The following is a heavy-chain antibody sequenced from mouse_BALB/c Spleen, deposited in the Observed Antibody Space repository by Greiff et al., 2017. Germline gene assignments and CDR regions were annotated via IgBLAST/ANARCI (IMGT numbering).Heavy chain of an antibody. CDR3: ARGGNFNYFDV. CDR1: GYTFTSYT. D-gene: IGHD2-1*01. Sequence: VQLKESGAELARPGASVKMSCKASGYTFTSYTMHWVKQRPGQGLEWIGYINPSSGYTNYNQKFKDKATLTADKSSSTAYMHLNSLTSEDSAVYYCARGGNFNYFDVWGAGTTVTVSS. CDR2: INPSSGYT. V-gene: IGHV1-4*01. J-gene: IGHJ1*01.